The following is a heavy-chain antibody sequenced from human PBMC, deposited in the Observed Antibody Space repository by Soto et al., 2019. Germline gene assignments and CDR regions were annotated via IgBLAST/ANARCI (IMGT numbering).Heavy chain of an antibody. Sequence: EVQLLESGGGLIQPGGSLRLSCAASGFMFSSYAMSWVRQAPGKGLEWVSSISASGGTANLADSVEGRCTISRDNSKSTLYLQMNCLRAEDTAVYYCTKLTYPSDSTGYYYERVSGWIDSWGQGTLVTVSS. CDR1: GFMFSSYA. CDR2: ISASGGTA. V-gene: IGHV3-23*01. D-gene: IGHD3-22*01. CDR3: TKLTYPSDSTGYYYERVSGWIDS. J-gene: IGHJ5*01.